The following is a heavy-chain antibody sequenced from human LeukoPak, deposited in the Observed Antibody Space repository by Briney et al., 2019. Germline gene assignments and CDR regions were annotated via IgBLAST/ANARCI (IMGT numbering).Heavy chain of an antibody. Sequence: GGSLSLSCAASGFSFGSYAMSWVRQAPGKGLEWVSAISGRGGSTYYADSVKGRFTISRDNSKNTLYLQMNSLRAEDTAVYYCAKDRGSGWPQFDYWGQGTLVTVSS. CDR1: GFSFGSYA. CDR3: AKDRGSGWPQFDY. CDR2: ISGRGGST. J-gene: IGHJ4*02. V-gene: IGHV3-23*01. D-gene: IGHD6-19*01.